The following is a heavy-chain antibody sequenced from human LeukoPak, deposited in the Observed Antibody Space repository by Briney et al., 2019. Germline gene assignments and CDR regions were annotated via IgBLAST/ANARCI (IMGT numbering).Heavy chain of an antibody. Sequence: SETLSLTCTVSGGSISSSSYYWGWIRQPPGKGLEWIGSIYYSGSTYYSPSLKGRVTISVDTSKNQFSLKLSSVTAADTAVYYCASFYGSGSYYPKPDYWGQGTLVTVSS. J-gene: IGHJ4*02. CDR3: ASFYGSGSYYPKPDY. CDR1: GGSISSSSYY. CDR2: IYYSGST. V-gene: IGHV4-39*01. D-gene: IGHD3-10*01.